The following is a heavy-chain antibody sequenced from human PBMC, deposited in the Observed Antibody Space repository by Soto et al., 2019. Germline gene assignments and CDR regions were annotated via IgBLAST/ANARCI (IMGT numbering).Heavy chain of an antibody. CDR1: GGTFSSYT. D-gene: IGHD3-9*01. CDR2: IIPILGIA. V-gene: IGHV1-69*02. CDR3: ARAGYCDILTGYPPDWYFHL. Sequence: QVQLVQSGAEVKKPGSSVKVSCKASGGTFSSYTISWVRQAPGQGLEWMGRIIPILGIANYAQKFQGRVTITADKSTSTAYMELSSLRCDDTAVYYCARAGYCDILTGYPPDWYFHLWGRGTLVTVSS. J-gene: IGHJ2*01.